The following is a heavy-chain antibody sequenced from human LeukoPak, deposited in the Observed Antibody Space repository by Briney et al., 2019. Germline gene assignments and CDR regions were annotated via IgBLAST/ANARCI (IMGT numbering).Heavy chain of an antibody. V-gene: IGHV1-69*13. CDR3: ARGLYYYDSTAAPGY. D-gene: IGHD3-22*01. CDR1: GGTFSSYA. J-gene: IGHJ4*02. CDR2: IIPIFGTA. Sequence: GASVKVSCKASGGTFSSYAISWVRQAPGQGLEWMGGIIPIFGTANYAQKFQGRVTITADESTSTAYMELSSLRSEDTAVYYCARGLYYYDSTAAPGYWGQGTLVTVSS.